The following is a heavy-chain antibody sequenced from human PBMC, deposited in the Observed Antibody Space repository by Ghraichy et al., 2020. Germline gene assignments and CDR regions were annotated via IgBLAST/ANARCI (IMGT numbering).Heavy chain of an antibody. CDR3: AGGKVDFDL. V-gene: IGHV3-23*01. CDR1: GFTFSSFA. J-gene: IGHJ2*01. Sequence: GGSLRLSCAASGFTFSSFAMSWVRQAPGKGLEWVSGISGSGGSTYYADSVKGRFTISRDNSKTTLYLQMKSPRAEDTAVYYCAGGKVDFDLWGRGTLVTVSS. CDR2: ISGSGGST.